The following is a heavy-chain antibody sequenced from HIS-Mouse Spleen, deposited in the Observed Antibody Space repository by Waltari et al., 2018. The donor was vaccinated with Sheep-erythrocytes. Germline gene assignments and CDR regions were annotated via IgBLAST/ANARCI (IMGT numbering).Heavy chain of an antibody. CDR2: IYYSGST. J-gene: IGHJ3*02. D-gene: IGHD1-26*01. CDR3: ARFSRPRFWPVGATAFDI. V-gene: IGHV4-59*08. CDR1: GGSISSYY. Sequence: QVQLQESGPGLVKPSETLSLTCTVSGGSISSYYWSWIRQPPGKGLEWIGYIYYSGSTNYNPSLRSRVTISVDTSKNQCSLKLSSVTAADTAVYYCARFSRPRFWPVGATAFDIWGQGTMVTVSS.